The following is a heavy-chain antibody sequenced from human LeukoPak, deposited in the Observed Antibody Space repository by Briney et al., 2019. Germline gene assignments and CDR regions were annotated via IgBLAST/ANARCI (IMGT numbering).Heavy chain of an antibody. CDR1: GGSFSGYY. D-gene: IGHD6-19*01. V-gene: IGHV4-34*01. CDR3: ARGRIAVAALDY. Sequence: SETLSLTCAVYGGSFSGYYWSWIRQPPGKGLEWIGEINHSGSTNYNPSLKSRVTISVDTSKNQFSLKLSFVTAADTAVYYCARGRIAVAALDYWGQGTLVTVSS. CDR2: INHSGST. J-gene: IGHJ4*02.